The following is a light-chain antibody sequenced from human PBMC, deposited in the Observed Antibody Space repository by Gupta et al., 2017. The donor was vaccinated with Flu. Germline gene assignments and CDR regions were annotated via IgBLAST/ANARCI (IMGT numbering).Light chain of an antibody. CDR2: EVS. V-gene: IGLV2-14*01. Sequence: QSALTQPASVSGSPGQSITISCPGTSSDVGRYNYVSWFQQYPGKAPKLMIYEVSNWPSGVSNRFSGSKSGNTASLTISGLQAEDEADYYCSSCTSSLTWVFGGGTKLTVL. CDR3: SSCTSSLTWV. J-gene: IGLJ3*02. CDR1: SSDVGRYNY.